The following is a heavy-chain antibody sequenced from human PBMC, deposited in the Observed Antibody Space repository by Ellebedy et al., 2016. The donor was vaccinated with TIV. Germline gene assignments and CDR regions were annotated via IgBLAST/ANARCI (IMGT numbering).Heavy chain of an antibody. V-gene: IGHV4-4*07. D-gene: IGHD3-10*01. CDR2: IYTSGST. Sequence: SETLSLTCTVSGGSISSYYWSWIRQPAGKGLEWIGRIYTSGSTNYNPSLKSRVTVSVDTSKNQFSLKLSSVTAADTAVYYCARWGGRYYYGSGSYANWGQGTLVTVSS. CDR3: ARWGGRYYYGSGSYAN. CDR1: GGSISSYY. J-gene: IGHJ4*02.